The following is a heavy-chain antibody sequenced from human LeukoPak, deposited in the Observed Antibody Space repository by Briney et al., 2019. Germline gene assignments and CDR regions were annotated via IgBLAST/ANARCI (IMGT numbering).Heavy chain of an antibody. J-gene: IGHJ5*02. CDR3: ARGSYGSDLNWFDP. CDR2: IWYDGSNK. V-gene: IGHV3-33*01. Sequence: GGSLRLSCAASGFTFSSYGMHWVRQAPGKGLEWVAVIWYDGSNKYYADSVKGRFTISRDNSKNTLYLQMNSLRAEDTAVYYCARGSYGSDLNWFDPWGQGTLVTVSS. D-gene: IGHD3-16*01. CDR1: GFTFSSYG.